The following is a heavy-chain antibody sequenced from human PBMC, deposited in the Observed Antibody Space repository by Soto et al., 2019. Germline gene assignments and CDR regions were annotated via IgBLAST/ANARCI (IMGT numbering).Heavy chain of an antibody. CDR3: AKEIFWSGPYYMDV. D-gene: IGHD3-3*01. V-gene: IGHV3-30*18. CDR1: GFTFSSYG. CDR2: ISYDGSNK. J-gene: IGHJ6*03. Sequence: QVQLVESGGGVVQPGRSLRLSCAASGFTFSSYGMHWVRQAPGKGLEWVAVISYDGSNKYYADSVKGRFTISRDNSKNTLYLQMNSLGAEDTAVYYCAKEIFWSGPYYMDVWGKGTTVTVSS.